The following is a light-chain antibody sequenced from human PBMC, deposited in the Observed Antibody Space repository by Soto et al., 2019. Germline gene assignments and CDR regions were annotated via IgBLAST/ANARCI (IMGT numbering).Light chain of an antibody. CDR3: QQYNNWPPIT. CDR1: QSVSSN. Sequence: EIEVTQSPDTPSVSPGERATLSCRASQSVSSNLAWYQQKRGQAPRLLIYGASTRATGIPAGFSGSGSGTEFTLTISSLQSEDFAVYYYQQYNNWPPITFGQGTRLEIK. V-gene: IGKV3-15*01. J-gene: IGKJ5*01. CDR2: GAS.